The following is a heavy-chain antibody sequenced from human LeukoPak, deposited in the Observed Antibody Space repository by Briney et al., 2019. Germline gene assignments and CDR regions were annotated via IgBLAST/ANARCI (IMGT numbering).Heavy chain of an antibody. CDR3: ARQKYLRGPDVEYFDY. J-gene: IGHJ4*02. V-gene: IGHV3-21*01. CDR2: ISNIGTSI. D-gene: IGHD5/OR15-5a*01. CDR1: GFTFSRYS. Sequence: PGESLRLSCAVSGFTFSRYSMNWVRQAPGKGLEWVSSISNIGTSIYYADSVKGRSTISRDDAKNSLYLQMNSLSAEDTAVYYCARQKYLRGPDVEYFDYWGQGTLVTVSS.